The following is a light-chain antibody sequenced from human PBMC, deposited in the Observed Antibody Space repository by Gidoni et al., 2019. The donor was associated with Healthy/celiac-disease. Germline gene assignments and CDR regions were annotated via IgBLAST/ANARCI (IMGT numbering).Light chain of an antibody. Sequence: ELVMTQPPATLSVSPGERAIPSCRASQSVSSNVAWYQQKPGQAPRLLLYGASTRATGIPARFSGSRSGTEFTLTISSLQSEDFAVYYCQQYNNWPRTFGQGTKVEIK. CDR1: QSVSSN. CDR2: GAS. J-gene: IGKJ1*01. CDR3: QQYNNWPRT. V-gene: IGKV3-15*01.